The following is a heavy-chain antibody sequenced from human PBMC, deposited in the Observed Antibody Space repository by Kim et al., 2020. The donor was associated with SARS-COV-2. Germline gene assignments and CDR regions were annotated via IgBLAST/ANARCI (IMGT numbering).Heavy chain of an antibody. CDR2: ISAYNGNT. CDR1: GYTFTSYG. D-gene: IGHD6-19*01. V-gene: IGHV1-18*01. J-gene: IGHJ4*02. CDR3: ARDEYSSGWYPGSYYFDY. Sequence: ASVKVSCKASGYTFTSYGISWVRQAPGQGLEWMGWISAYNGNTNYAQKLQGRVTMTTDTSTSTAYMELRSLRSDDTAVYYCARDEYSSGWYPGSYYFDYWGQGTLVTVSS.